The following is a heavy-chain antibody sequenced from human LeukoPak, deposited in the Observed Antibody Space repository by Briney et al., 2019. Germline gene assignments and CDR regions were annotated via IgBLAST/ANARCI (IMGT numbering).Heavy chain of an antibody. CDR1: GGSVSSGSYY. CDR3: ARADCSGGSCYAFDI. Sequence: PSETLSLTCTVSGGSVSSGSYYWSWIRQPPGKGLEWIGYIYYSGSTNHNPSLKSRVTMSVDTSKNQFSLKLSSVTAADTAVYYCARADCSGGSCYAFDIWGQGTMVTVSS. CDR2: IYYSGST. J-gene: IGHJ3*02. D-gene: IGHD2-15*01. V-gene: IGHV4-61*01.